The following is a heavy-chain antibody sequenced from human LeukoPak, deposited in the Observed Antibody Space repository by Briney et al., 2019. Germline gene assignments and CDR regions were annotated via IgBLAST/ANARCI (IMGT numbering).Heavy chain of an antibody. Sequence: SETLSLTCAVYGGSFSGYYWSWIRQPPGKGLEWIGEINHSGSTNYNPSLKSRVTISVDTSTNQFSLKLSSVTAADTAVYYCARDGYSSGWGYYYYYGMDVWGQGTTVTVSS. D-gene: IGHD6-19*01. V-gene: IGHV4-34*01. CDR3: ARDGYSSGWGYYYYYGMDV. CDR2: INHSGST. CDR1: GGSFSGYY. J-gene: IGHJ6*02.